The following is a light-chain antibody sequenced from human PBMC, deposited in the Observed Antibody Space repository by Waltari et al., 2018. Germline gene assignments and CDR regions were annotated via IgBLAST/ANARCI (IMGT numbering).Light chain of an antibody. Sequence: QSVMTQPRPVSGSPGQSVAISCPGTSRDVGGYDYVSWYQQYPGKAPKVMIYGVYKRPSGVPDRFSGSKSGNTASLSISGLQAEDEADYYCCSYANSKWVFGGGTKLTVL. CDR2: GVY. CDR3: CSYANSKWV. V-gene: IGLV2-11*01. CDR1: SRDVGGYDY. J-gene: IGLJ3*02.